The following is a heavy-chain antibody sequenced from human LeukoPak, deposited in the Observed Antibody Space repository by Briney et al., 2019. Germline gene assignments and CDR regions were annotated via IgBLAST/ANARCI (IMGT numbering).Heavy chain of an antibody. Sequence: GGSLRLSCAASGFTFSSYAMSWVRQAPGNGLEWVSAISGSGGSTYYADSVKGRFTISRDNSKNTLYLQMNSLRAEDTAVYYCARAQSAIFGVVPEPAVYYYYGMDVWGQGTTVTVSS. J-gene: IGHJ6*02. D-gene: IGHD3-3*01. CDR1: GFTFSSYA. CDR2: ISGSGGST. V-gene: IGHV3-23*01. CDR3: ARAQSAIFGVVPEPAVYYYYGMDV.